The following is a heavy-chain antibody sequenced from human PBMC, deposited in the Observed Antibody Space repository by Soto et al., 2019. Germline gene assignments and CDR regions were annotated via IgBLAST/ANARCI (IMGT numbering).Heavy chain of an antibody. CDR3: IDQKGFTGGLYDSGMDF. Sequence: QITLKESGPTLLKPTQTLTLTCTFSGFSLTTSGVGVGWICQPPGKALEWLALIYWNDNKLYSPSLKTRPTITKDTSKNQVVLTMTNMDPVDTATEYCIDQKGFTGGLYDSGMDFWGPGTTVTVSS. CDR2: IYWNDNK. CDR1: GFSLTTSGVG. D-gene: IGHD7-27*01. J-gene: IGHJ6*02. V-gene: IGHV2-5*01.